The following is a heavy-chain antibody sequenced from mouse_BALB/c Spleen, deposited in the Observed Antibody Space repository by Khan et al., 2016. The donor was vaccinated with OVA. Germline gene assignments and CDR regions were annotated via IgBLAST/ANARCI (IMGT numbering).Heavy chain of an antibody. CDR3: VRDGAYHRNDGWFAY. CDR2: INPSNSYT. CDR1: GYTFTSYT. J-gene: IGHJ3*01. Sequence: QVQLQQSGAELARPGASVKMSCKASGYTFTSYTIHWIKLRPGQGLEWIGFINPSNSYTNYNQKFKDKATLTADKSSTKVYMQLSSLTSDDSAVYNCVRDGAYHRNDGWFAYWGQGTLVTVSA. D-gene: IGHD2-14*01. V-gene: IGHV1-4*01.